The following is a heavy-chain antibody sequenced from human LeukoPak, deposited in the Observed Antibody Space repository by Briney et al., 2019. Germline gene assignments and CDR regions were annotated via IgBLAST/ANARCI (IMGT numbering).Heavy chain of an antibody. CDR1: GGSISSYY. J-gene: IGHJ4*02. CDR3: AGLIVGATFEYFDY. CDR2: IYTSGST. Sequence: SETLSLTCTVSGGSISSYYWSWIRQPAGKGLEWIGRIYTSGSTNYNPSLKCRVTMSVDTSKNQFSLKLSSVTAADTAVYYCAGLIVGATFEYFDYWGQGTLVTVSS. V-gene: IGHV4-4*07. D-gene: IGHD1-26*01.